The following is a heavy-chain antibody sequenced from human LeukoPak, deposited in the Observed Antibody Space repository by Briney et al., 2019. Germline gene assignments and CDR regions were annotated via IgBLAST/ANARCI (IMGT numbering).Heavy chain of an antibody. D-gene: IGHD3-10*01. Sequence: ASVKVSCKASGYTFTSYAMHWVRQAPGQRLEWMGWINAGNGNTKYSQKFQGRVTITRDTSASTAYMELSSLRSEDTAVYYCAREARMVRRVTERRNWFDPWGQGTLVTVSS. CDR2: INAGNGNT. CDR3: AREARMVRRVTERRNWFDP. CDR1: GYTFTSYA. J-gene: IGHJ5*02. V-gene: IGHV1-3*01.